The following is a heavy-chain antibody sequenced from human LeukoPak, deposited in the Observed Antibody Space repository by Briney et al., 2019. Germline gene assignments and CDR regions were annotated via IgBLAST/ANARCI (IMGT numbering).Heavy chain of an antibody. Sequence: GESLKISCKGSGYSFTSYWIGWVRQMRGKGLEWMGIIYPDDSDTRYSPSFQVQVTISADKSISTAYLQWSSLKASDTAMYYCARHHTIFGVVNQYYYYYYMDVWGKGTTVTVSS. D-gene: IGHD3-3*01. J-gene: IGHJ6*03. V-gene: IGHV5-51*01. CDR2: IYPDDSDT. CDR1: GYSFTSYW. CDR3: ARHHTIFGVVNQYYYYYYMDV.